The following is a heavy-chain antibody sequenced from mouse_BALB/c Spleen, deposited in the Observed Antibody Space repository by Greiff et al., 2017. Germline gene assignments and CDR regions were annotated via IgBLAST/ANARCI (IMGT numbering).Heavy chain of an antibody. CDR1: GYAFSSYW. J-gene: IGHJ4*01. Sequence: VQLHQSGAELVRPGSSVKISCKASGYAFSSYWMNWVKQRPGQGLEWIGQIYPGDGDTNYNGKFKGKATLTADKSSSTAYMQLSSLTSEDSAVYFCARRSTMIPYYAMDYWGQGTSVTVSS. V-gene: IGHV1-80*01. CDR3: ARRSTMIPYYAMDY. D-gene: IGHD2-4*01. CDR2: IYPGDGDT.